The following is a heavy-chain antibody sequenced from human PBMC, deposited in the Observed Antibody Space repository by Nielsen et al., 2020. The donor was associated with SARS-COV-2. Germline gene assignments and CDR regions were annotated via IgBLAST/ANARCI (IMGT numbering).Heavy chain of an antibody. Sequence: GESLKISCAASGFTFDDYGMSWVRQAPGKGLEWVSGINWNGGSTGYADSVKGRFTISRDNARNSLSLQRNSLRAEDTAVYFCARDGTGTNNDDFTGYYSALFAFWGQGTLVTVSA. CDR3: ARDGTGTNNDDFTGYYSALFAF. CDR1: GFTFDDYG. D-gene: IGHD3-9*01. J-gene: IGHJ4*02. CDR2: INWNGGST. V-gene: IGHV3-20*04.